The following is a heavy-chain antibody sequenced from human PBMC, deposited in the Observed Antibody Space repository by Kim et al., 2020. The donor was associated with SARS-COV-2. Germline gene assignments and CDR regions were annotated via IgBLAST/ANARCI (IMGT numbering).Heavy chain of an antibody. CDR1: GGSLSSFIW. J-gene: IGHJ5*02. CDR2: IYHSGST. D-gene: IGHD3-16*02. V-gene: IGHV4-4*02. CDR3: ARVDARSLIFHL. Sequence: SETLSLTCTVSGGSLSSFIWWSWVRKPPGQGLEWIGGIYHSGSTSYNPSLKSRVTMSLDKSKNQFSLRLSSVTAADTAVYSCARVDARSLIFHLWGQGTLVTVSS.